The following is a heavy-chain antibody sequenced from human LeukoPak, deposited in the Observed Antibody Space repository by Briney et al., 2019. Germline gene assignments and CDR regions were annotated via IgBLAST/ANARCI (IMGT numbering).Heavy chain of an antibody. CDR2: IGSNGADT. CDR3: GEGGGGHYDY. CDR1: GFTFSSIA. V-gene: IGHV3-23*01. J-gene: IGHJ4*02. Sequence: PGGSLRLSCAASGFTFSSIAMTWVRQAPGKGLQWVSPIGSNGADTYYADSVKGRFTISRDNSKNTLYLQMNSLRAEDTAVYFCGEGGGGHYDYWGQGTLVTVSS. D-gene: IGHD2-21*01.